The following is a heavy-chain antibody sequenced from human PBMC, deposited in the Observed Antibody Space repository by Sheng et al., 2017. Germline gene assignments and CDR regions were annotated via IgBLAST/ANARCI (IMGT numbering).Heavy chain of an antibody. V-gene: IGHV3-21*01. D-gene: IGHD6-13*01. Sequence: EVQLVESGGGLVKPGGSLRLSCAASGFTFSSYSMNWVRQAPGKGLEWVSSISSSSSYIYYADSVKGRFTISRDNAKNSLYLQMNSLRAEDTAVYYCARDSSGSSWYYYYYMDVWGKGTTVTVSS. J-gene: IGHJ6*03. CDR2: ISSSSSYI. CDR3: ARDSSGSSWYYYYYMDV. CDR1: GFTFSSYS.